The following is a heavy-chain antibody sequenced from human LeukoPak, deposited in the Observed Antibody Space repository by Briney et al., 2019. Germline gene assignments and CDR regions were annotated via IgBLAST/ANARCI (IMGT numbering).Heavy chain of an antibody. V-gene: IGHV4-39*01. D-gene: IGHD2-15*01. CDR2: IYYSGST. CDR1: SGSISSSSYY. Sequence: SETLSLTCTVSSGSISSSSYYWGWIRQPPGKGLEWIGSIYYSGSTYYNPSPKSRVTISVDTSKNQFSLKLSSVTAADTAVYYCARRGSGPQIDYWGQGTLVTVSS. CDR3: ARRGSGPQIDY. J-gene: IGHJ4*02.